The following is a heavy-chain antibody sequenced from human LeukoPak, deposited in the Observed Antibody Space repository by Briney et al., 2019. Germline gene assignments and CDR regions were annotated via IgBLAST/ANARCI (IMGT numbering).Heavy chain of an antibody. V-gene: IGHV3-11*01. CDR2: ISSGSTI. J-gene: IGHJ4*02. D-gene: IGHD4-11*01. CDR3: ARDNYAKF. CDR1: GFTFSDYY. Sequence: GGSLRLSCAASGFTFSDYYMSWIRQAPGKGLEWVSYISSGSTIYYADSVKGRFTISRDNAKNSLYLQMNSLRAEDTAVYYCARDNYAKFWGQGTLVTVSS.